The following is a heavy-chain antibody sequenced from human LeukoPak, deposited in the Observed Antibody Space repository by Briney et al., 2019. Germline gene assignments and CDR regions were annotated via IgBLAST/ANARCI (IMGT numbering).Heavy chain of an antibody. D-gene: IGHD6-19*01. J-gene: IGHJ4*02. CDR3: ARRESSGFFDY. V-gene: IGHV4-59*08. CDR1: GGSISSYY. CDR2: IYYSGST. Sequence: SSETLSLTCTVSGGSISSYYWSWISQTPGKGLEWIGYIYYSGSTSYNPSLNSRVTISLDTSKNQFSLNLSSVTAADTAVYYCARRESSGFFDYWGQGTLVTVSS.